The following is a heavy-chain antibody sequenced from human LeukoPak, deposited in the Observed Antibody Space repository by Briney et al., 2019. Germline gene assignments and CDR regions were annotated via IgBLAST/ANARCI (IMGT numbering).Heavy chain of an antibody. V-gene: IGHV3-23*01. CDR1: GFTFSSYA. CDR2: ISGSGGST. J-gene: IGHJ4*02. CDR3: ARSLFYSSGWYPFDY. D-gene: IGHD6-19*01. Sequence: GGSLRLSCAASGFTFSSYAMSWVRQAPGKGLEWVSAISGSGGSTYYADSVKGRFTISRDNSKNTLYLQMNSLRAEDTAVYYCARSLFYSSGWYPFDYWGQGTLVTVSS.